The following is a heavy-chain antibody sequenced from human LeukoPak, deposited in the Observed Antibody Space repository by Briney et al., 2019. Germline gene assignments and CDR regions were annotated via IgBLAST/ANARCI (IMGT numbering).Heavy chain of an antibody. CDR1: GGTVSSYA. CDR3: ARDRAGGGYCSSTSCYTFDFDY. CDR2: IIPIFGTA. D-gene: IGHD2-2*02. Sequence: SVTVSCKASGGTVSSYAISWVRQAPGQGLEWMGRIIPIFGTANYAQKFQGRVTITADESTSTAYMELSSLRSEDTAVYYCARDRAGGGYCSSTSCYTFDFDYWGQGTLVTVSS. V-gene: IGHV1-69*15. J-gene: IGHJ4*02.